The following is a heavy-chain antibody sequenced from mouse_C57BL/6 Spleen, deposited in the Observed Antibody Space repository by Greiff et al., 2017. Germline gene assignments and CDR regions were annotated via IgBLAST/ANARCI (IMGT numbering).Heavy chain of an antibody. CDR1: GYTFTSYW. CDR2: IHPNSGST. J-gene: IGHJ2*01. D-gene: IGHD4-1*01. CDR3: ARSTGTNYFDY. V-gene: IGHV1-64*01. Sequence: QVQLQQPGAELVKPGASVKLSCKASGYTFTSYWMHCVKQRPGQGLEWIGMIHPNSGSTNYNEKFKSKATLTLDKSSSTAYMQLSSLTSEDSAVYYCARSTGTNYFDYWGQGTTLTVSS.